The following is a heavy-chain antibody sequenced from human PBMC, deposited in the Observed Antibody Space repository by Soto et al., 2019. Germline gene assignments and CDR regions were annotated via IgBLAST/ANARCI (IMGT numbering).Heavy chain of an antibody. CDR3: ARGERPYYYGMDV. J-gene: IGHJ6*02. V-gene: IGHV4-30-4*01. Sequence: QVQLQESGPGLVKPSQTLSLTCTVSGGSISSGDYYWSWIRQPPGKGLEGIGYIYYSGSNYVNPSLKSRVTISVDTSKNQFSLKLSSVTAADTAVYYCARGERPYYYGMDVWGQGTTVTVSS. CDR1: GGSISSGDYY. CDR2: IYYSGSN.